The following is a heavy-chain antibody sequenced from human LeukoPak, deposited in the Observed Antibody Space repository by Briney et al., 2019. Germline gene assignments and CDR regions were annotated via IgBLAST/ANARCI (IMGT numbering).Heavy chain of an antibody. CDR1: GFTFGESV. Sequence: GGSLRLSCTTSGFTFGESVMSWFRQAPGKGLEWVGFIRSKRYGGTTQYAASVKGRFTVSRDDSKSIAYLQMNSLKTEDTAVYFCARSYDVLAAYFPPDYWGQGTLVTVSS. J-gene: IGHJ4*02. D-gene: IGHD3-9*01. CDR3: ARSYDVLAAYFPPDY. V-gene: IGHV3-49*03. CDR2: IRSKRYGGTT.